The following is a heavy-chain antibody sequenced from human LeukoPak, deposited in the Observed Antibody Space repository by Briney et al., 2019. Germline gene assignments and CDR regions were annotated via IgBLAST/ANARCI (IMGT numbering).Heavy chain of an antibody. CDR1: GGSISSYY. V-gene: IGHV4-59*01. J-gene: IGHJ4*02. CDR2: IYYSGST. CDR3: ARGPIVVVPAAMSYFDY. D-gene: IGHD2-2*01. Sequence: PSETLSLTCTVSGGSISSYYWSWIRQPPGKGLEWIGYIYYSGSTNYNPSLKSRVTISVDTSKNQFSLKLSSVTAADTAVYYCARGPIVVVPAAMSYFDYWGQGTLVTVSS.